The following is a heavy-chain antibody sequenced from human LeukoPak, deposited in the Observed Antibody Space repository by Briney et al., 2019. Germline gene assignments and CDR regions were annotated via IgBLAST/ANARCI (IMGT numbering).Heavy chain of an antibody. CDR2: ISAYNGNT. Sequence: GASVKVSCKASVYTFTSYGISWVRQAPGQGLEWMGWISAYNGNTNYAQKLQGRVTMTTDTSTSTAYMELRSLRSDDTAVYYCARDLLRTYYCDSSGYYYWGQGTLVTVSS. CDR1: VYTFTSYG. CDR3: ARDLLRTYYCDSSGYYY. D-gene: IGHD3-22*01. J-gene: IGHJ4*02. V-gene: IGHV1-18*01.